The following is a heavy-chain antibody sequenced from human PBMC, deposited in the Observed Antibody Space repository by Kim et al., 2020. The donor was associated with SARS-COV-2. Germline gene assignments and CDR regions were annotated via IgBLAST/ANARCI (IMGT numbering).Heavy chain of an antibody. CDR3: SRSPSGHDKLDY. CDR2: IRSKAYGATP. V-gene: IGHV3-49*03. Sequence: GGSLRLSCTTSGFTFSDYAINWLRLAPGKGLQWVGFIRSKAYGATPEYAASVKGRFTISRDDSKSIAYLEMNSLSTEDTGVYYCSRSPSGHDKLDYWGQGTLVTVSS. CDR1: GFTFSDYA. J-gene: IGHJ4*02. D-gene: IGHD5-12*01.